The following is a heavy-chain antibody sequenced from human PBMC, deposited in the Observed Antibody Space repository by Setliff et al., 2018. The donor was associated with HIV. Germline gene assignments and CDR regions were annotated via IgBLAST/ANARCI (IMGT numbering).Heavy chain of an antibody. CDR3: ATRGDLLGRRASTVTVYYYYLDV. CDR1: GYTLTELS. J-gene: IGHJ6*03. V-gene: IGHV1-24*01. D-gene: IGHD4-17*01. CDR2: FVPEHSET. Sequence: ASAKVSCKVSGYTLTELSIHWVRQAPGKGLEWMGGFVPEHSETIYAQKFQGRVTMTEDTSTDTAFMELSGLTSEDTAVYYCATRGDLLGRRASTVTVYYYYLDVWGNGTTVTVSS.